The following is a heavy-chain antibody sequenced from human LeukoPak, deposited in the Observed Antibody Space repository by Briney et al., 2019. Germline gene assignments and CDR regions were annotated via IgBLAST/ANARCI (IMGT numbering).Heavy chain of an antibody. D-gene: IGHD5-24*01. CDR3: ARDGYSGQNWFDP. CDR1: GGSISTSNYY. CDR2: IYTSGST. Sequence: SETLSLTCTVSGGSISTSNYYWGWIRQPPGKGLEWIGRIYTSGSTNYNPSLKSRVTISVDTSKNQFSLKLSSVTAADTAVYYCARDGYSGQNWFDPWGQGTLVTVSS. V-gene: IGHV4-61*02. J-gene: IGHJ5*02.